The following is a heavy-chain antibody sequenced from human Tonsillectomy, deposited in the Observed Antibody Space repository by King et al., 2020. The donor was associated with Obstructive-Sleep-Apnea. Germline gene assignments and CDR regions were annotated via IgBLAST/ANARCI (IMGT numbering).Heavy chain of an antibody. D-gene: IGHD2-21*01. V-gene: IGHV3-49*01. CDR1: GFTFGDYA. CDR2: IRSKAYGGTT. J-gene: IGHJ2*01. Sequence: VQLVESGGGLVQPGRSLRLSCTASGFTFGDYAMSWFRQAPGKGLEGVGFIRSKAYGGTTEYAASVKGRFTISRDGSKSIAYVQMNRLKTEDTAGYYCTSALGTCGSALYKMGSYFDLWGRGNLVTVSS. CDR3: TSALGTCGSALYKMGSYFDL.